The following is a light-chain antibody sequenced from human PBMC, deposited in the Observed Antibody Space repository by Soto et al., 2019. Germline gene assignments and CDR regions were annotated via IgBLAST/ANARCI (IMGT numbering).Light chain of an antibody. J-gene: IGKJ5*01. CDR3: QQRSNQIT. V-gene: IGKV3-11*01. Sequence: EIVLTQSPATLSLSPGERATLSCRASQSVSSYLAWYQQKPGQAPRLLIYDASNRATGIPARFSGSGSGTDFTLTISSLEPEYFAVYYCQQRSNQITFGQGTRLEIK. CDR2: DAS. CDR1: QSVSSY.